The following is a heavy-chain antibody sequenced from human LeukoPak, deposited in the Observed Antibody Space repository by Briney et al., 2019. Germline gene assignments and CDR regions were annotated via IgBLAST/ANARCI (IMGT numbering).Heavy chain of an antibody. V-gene: IGHV3-30*02. CDR3: AKDSAKKYDDY. CDR2: IRFDGSSK. CDR1: GFTFSSYG. J-gene: IGHJ4*02. D-gene: IGHD2/OR15-2a*01. Sequence: GGSLRLSCAASGFTFSSYGMHWVRQAPGKGPEWVTFIRFDGSSKYYADSVKGRFTISRDNSKNTLYLQMNGLRAEDTAVYYCAKDSAKKYDDYWGQGTLVTVSS.